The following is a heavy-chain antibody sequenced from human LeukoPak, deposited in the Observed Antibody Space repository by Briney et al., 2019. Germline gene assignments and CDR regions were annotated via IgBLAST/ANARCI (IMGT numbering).Heavy chain of an antibody. D-gene: IGHD3-10*01. CDR2: INHSGST. Sequence: PSETLSLTCAVYGGSFSGYYWSWIRQPPGKGLEWIGEINHSGSTNYNPSLKSRVTISVDTSKNQFSLKLSSVTAADTAVYYCARTPENYGSGSYYNTKPFVYFDYWGQGTLVTVSS. V-gene: IGHV4-34*01. CDR1: GGSFSGYY. CDR3: ARTPENYGSGSYYNTKPFVYFDY. J-gene: IGHJ4*02.